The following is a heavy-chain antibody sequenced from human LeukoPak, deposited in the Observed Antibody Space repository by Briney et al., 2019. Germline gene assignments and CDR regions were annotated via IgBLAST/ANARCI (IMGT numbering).Heavy chain of an antibody. CDR3: VRLAVDDHFDY. CDR2: INHSGGT. CDR1: GGLFSDDY. V-gene: IGHV4-34*01. D-gene: IGHD4-23*01. J-gene: IGHJ4*02. Sequence: PSETLSLTWAVFGGLFSDDYWSWIRQPPGKGLEWIGEINHSGGTNYNPSLKSRVTISVDTSKNQFSLKLSSVTAADTTVYYCVRLAVDDHFDYWGQGTLATVSS.